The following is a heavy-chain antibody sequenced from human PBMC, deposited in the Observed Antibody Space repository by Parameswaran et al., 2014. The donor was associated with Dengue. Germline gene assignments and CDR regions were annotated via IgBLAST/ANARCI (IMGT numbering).Heavy chain of an antibody. V-gene: IGHV4-39*07. Sequence: WIRQPPGKGLEWIGSIYYSGSTYYNPSLKSRVTISVDTSKNQFSLKLSSVTAADTAVYYCARDYLWFGELYHWGQGTLVTVSS. CDR3: ARDYLWFGELYH. D-gene: IGHD3-10*01. CDR2: IYYSGST. J-gene: IGHJ5*02.